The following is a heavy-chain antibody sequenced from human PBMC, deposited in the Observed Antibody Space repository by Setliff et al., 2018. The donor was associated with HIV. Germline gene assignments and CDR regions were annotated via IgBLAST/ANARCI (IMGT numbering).Heavy chain of an antibody. D-gene: IGHD2-2*01. CDR3: ARGVRYCSSTSCYGGYYYYYMDV. J-gene: IGHJ6*03. Sequence: SETLSLTGTVSGGAISSSSYYWGWIRQPPGKGLEWIGSIYYSGSTYYNPSLKSRVTISVDTSKNQFSLKLSSVTAADTAVYYCARGVRYCSSTSCYGGYYYYYMDVWGKGTTVTVSS. CDR1: GGAISSSSYY. CDR2: IYYSGST. V-gene: IGHV4-39*07.